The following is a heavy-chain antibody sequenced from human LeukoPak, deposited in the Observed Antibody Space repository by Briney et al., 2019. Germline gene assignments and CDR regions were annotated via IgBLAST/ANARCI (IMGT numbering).Heavy chain of an antibody. J-gene: IGHJ4*02. CDR2: IGSAGDT. D-gene: IGHD1-14*01. Sequence: PGGSLRLSCVVSGFTFSNNDMHWVRQTTGKGLEWVSAIGSAGDTYYADSVKGRFTISRENAKQSLYLQMNSLRADDTAVYYCVRQPDSARYGFDYWGQGTQVTVSP. CDR1: GFTFSNND. CDR3: VRQPDSARYGFDY. V-gene: IGHV3-13*01.